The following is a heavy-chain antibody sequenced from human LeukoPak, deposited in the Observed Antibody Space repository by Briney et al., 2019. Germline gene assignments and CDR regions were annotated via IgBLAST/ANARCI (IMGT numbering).Heavy chain of an antibody. J-gene: IGHJ5*02. Sequence: GASVKVSCKASGYTFTGYYMHWVRQAPGQGLEWMGWINPNSGGTNYAQKFQGRVTMTRDTSISTAYMELSRLRSDDTAVYYCARGRSYDILTGYYKGSWFDPWGQGTLVTVSS. CDR1: GYTFTGYY. CDR3: ARGRSYDILTGYYKGSWFDP. V-gene: IGHV1-2*02. D-gene: IGHD3-9*01. CDR2: INPNSGGT.